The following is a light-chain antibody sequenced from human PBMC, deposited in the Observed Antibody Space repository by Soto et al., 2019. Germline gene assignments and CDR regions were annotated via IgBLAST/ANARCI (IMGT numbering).Light chain of an antibody. V-gene: IGKV3-20*01. CDR2: GSS. Sequence: EIVLTQSPGTLSLSPGERATLSCRASQSVTGNYLAWYQQRPGQSPRLLIYGSSDRATGIPDRFSGSGSGTDFTLTINRVEPEDFAVYYCQQYGSSPPYTFGQGTKLEIK. CDR1: QSVTGNY. CDR3: QQYGSSPPYT. J-gene: IGKJ2*01.